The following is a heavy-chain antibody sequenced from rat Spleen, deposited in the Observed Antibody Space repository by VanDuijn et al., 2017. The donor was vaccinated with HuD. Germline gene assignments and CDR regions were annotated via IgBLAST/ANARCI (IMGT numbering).Heavy chain of an antibody. CDR1: GFIFSDHY. J-gene: IGHJ2*01. CDR3: VRHRDYYNSYVYAFDY. Sequence: EVQLVESAGGLVRPGRSLKLSCVASGFIFSDHYVAWVRQAPTKGLEWVASISYDGGSTYYRDSVKGRFTISRDNAKSTLYLQMDSLRSEDTATYYCVRHRDYYNSYVYAFDYWGQGVMVTVSS. D-gene: IGHD1-2*01. CDR2: ISYDGGST. V-gene: IGHV5-7*01.